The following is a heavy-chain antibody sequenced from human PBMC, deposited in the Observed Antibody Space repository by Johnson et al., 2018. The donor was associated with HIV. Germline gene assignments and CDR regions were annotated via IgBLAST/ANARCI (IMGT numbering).Heavy chain of an antibody. CDR1: GFTFSSYA. CDR3: AKADYYDSSGYPHGAFDI. Sequence: DVQLVESGGGLAQPGRSLRLSCAASGFTFSSYAMHWVRQAPGKGLEWVSVISGSGGSTYYADSVKGRFTISRDNSKNTLYLQMNSLRAEDAAVYYCAKADYYDSSGYPHGAFDIWGQGTMVTVSS. V-gene: IGHV3-23*04. CDR2: ISGSGGST. D-gene: IGHD3-22*01. J-gene: IGHJ3*02.